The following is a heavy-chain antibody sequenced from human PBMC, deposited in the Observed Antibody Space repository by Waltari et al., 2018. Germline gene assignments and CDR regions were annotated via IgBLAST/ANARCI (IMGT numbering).Heavy chain of an antibody. Sequence: QVHLRESGPGLVKPSETLFLTCNVSSDSFKTSYWAWLRQSAGMRLEWIGRIYSTGYTRYNPSLESRVTISIDTSQNQISLRLTSVTVADTAVYFCARDRIAVSGSPPLSYNWFDFWGQGTRVAVSS. J-gene: IGHJ5*01. CDR3: ARDRIAVSGSPPLSYNWFDF. CDR1: SDSFKTSY. D-gene: IGHD6-19*01. V-gene: IGHV4-4*07. CDR2: IYSTGYT.